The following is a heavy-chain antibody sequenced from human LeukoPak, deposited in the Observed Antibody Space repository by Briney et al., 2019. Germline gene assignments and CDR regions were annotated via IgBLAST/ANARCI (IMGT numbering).Heavy chain of an antibody. J-gene: IGHJ5*02. V-gene: IGHV4-59*01. CDR2: IHYSGST. CDR1: GGSITSYY. CDR3: ARDNYDSSDFDGFDP. Sequence: SETLSLTCTVSGGSITSYYWSWIRQPPGKGLEWIGYIHYSGSTHYNPSLKSRVTITVDTSKNQLSLKLSSVTAADTAVYYCARDNYDSSDFDGFDPWGQGTLVTVSS. D-gene: IGHD3-22*01.